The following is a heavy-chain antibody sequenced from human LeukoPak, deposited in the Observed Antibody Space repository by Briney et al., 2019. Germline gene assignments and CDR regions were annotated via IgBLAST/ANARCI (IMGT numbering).Heavy chain of an antibody. J-gene: IGHJ4*02. V-gene: IGHV3-33*01. Sequence: GRSLRLSCAAAGFTFGDFGTPWVRQAPGKGLEWVALIWKDGSDEFYADSVKGRFTISRDNSRNTLSLQMNSLRGEDTAVYYCAREEAFQLEASLDQWGQGTLVTVSS. CDR3: AREEAFQLEASLDQ. D-gene: IGHD3-3*01. CDR1: GFTFGDFG. CDR2: IWKDGSDE.